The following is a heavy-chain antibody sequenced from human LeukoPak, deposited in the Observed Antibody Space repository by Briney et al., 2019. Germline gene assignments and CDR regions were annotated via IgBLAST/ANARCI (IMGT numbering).Heavy chain of an antibody. CDR1: GFTFSNYN. D-gene: IGHD6-13*01. V-gene: IGHV3-21*01. Sequence: GGSLRLSCAASGFTFSNYNMNWVRQAPGKGLEWVSSISSSSSYIYYADSVKGRFTISRDNAKNSLYLQMNSLRAEDTAVYYCARGRSGSSWALFDYWGQGTLVTVSS. CDR2: ISSSSSYI. CDR3: ARGRSGSSWALFDY. J-gene: IGHJ4*02.